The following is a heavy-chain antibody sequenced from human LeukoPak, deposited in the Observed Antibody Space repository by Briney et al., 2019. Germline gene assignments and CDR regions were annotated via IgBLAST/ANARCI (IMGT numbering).Heavy chain of an antibody. J-gene: IGHJ5*02. CDR2: IHTSGST. Sequence: SQTLSPTCTVSGGSITSGSYYWSWIRQPAGKGLEWIGRIHTSGSTNYNPSLKSRVTISVDTSKNQFSLKLSSVTAADTAVYYCAREVYCSSTSCPRRGYNWFYPCADGDLVTVSS. D-gene: IGHD2-2*01. V-gene: IGHV4-61*02. CDR3: AREVYCSSTSCPRRGYNWFYP. CDR1: GGSITSGSYY.